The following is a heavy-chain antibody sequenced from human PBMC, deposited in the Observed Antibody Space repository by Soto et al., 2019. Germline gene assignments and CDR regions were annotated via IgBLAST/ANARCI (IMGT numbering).Heavy chain of an antibody. J-gene: IGHJ4*02. CDR3: ARDRSLDY. Sequence: PGGSLRLSCGASGFTFGVYAMNWVRQAPGKGLEWVSYISSSTSIIHYADSVKGRFTISRDNAKNSLYLQMNSLRDEDTAVYYCARDRSLDYWGQGILVTVSS. V-gene: IGHV3-48*02. CDR2: ISSSTSII. CDR1: GFTFGVYA.